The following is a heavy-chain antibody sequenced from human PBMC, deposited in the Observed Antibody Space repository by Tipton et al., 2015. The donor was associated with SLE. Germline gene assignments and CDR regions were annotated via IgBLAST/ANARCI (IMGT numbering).Heavy chain of an antibody. Sequence: TLSLTCTVSGGSVSSGSYYWSWIRQPPGKGLEWIGYIYYSGSTNYNPSLKSRVTISADKSISTAYLQWSSLKASDTAMYYCARLNPGYSSGWYEADAFDIWGQGTMVTVSS. V-gene: IGHV4-61*03. CDR1: GGSVSSGSYY. CDR2: IYYSGST. J-gene: IGHJ3*02. D-gene: IGHD6-19*01. CDR3: ARLNPGYSSGWYEADAFDI.